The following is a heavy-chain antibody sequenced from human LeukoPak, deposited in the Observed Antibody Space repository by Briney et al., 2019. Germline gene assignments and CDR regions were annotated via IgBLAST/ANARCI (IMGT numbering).Heavy chain of an antibody. D-gene: IGHD6-13*01. CDR3: ASSIAAADDAFDI. CDR2: IIPILGIA. CDR1: GGTFSSYA. V-gene: IGHV1-69*04. Sequence: EASVKASCKASGGTFSSYAISWVRQAPGQGLEWMGRIIPILGIANYAQKFQGRVTITADKSTSTAYMELSSLRSEDTAVYYCASSIAAADDAFDIWGQGTMVTVSS. J-gene: IGHJ3*02.